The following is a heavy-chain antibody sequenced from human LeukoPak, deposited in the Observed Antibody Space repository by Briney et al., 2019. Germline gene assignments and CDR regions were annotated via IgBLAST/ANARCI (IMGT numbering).Heavy chain of an antibody. CDR3: ARDSGLRLGGAYYFDY. J-gene: IGHJ4*02. Sequence: GASVKVSCKASGYTFTSYYMHWVRQAPGQGLEWMGIINPSGGSTSYAQKFQGRVTMTRDMSTSTVYMELSSLRSEDTAVYYCARDSGLRLGGAYYFDYWGQGTLVTVSS. V-gene: IGHV1-46*01. CDR2: INPSGGST. D-gene: IGHD3-16*01. CDR1: GYTFTSYY.